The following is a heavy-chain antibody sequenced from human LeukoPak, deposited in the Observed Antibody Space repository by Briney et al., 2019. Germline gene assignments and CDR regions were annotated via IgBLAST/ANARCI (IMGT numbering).Heavy chain of an antibody. D-gene: IGHD6-13*01. CDR2: ISGSGGST. V-gene: IGHV3-23*01. J-gene: IGHJ4*02. CDR1: GFTFSSYA. Sequence: GGSLRLSCAASGFTFSSYAMSWVRQAPGKGLEGVSAISGSGGSTYYADSVKGRFTISRDNSKNTLYLQMNSLRAEDTAVYYCAIKGGYSSSWYLSYFDYWGQGTLVTVSS. CDR3: AIKGGYSSSWYLSYFDY.